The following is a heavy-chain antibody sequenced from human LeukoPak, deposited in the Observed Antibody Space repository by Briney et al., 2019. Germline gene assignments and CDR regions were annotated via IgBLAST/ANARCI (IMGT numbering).Heavy chain of an antibody. CDR3: ARSGWGDYDILTGYPYWFDP. J-gene: IGHJ5*02. D-gene: IGHD3-9*01. Sequence: SETLSLTCAVSGGSISSSSYYWGWIRQPPGKGLEWIGSIYYSGSTYYNPSLKSRVTISVDTSKNQFSLKLSSVTAADTAVYYCARSGWGDYDILTGYPYWFDPWGQGTLVTVSS. V-gene: IGHV4-39*01. CDR2: IYYSGST. CDR1: GGSISSSSYY.